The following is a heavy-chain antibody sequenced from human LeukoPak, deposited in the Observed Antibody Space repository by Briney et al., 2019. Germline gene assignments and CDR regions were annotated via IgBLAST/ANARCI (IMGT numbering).Heavy chain of an antibody. Sequence: SMKGRFTISRDNAKNSLYLQMNSLRAEDTAVYYCARGFVSSGYNYYFDYWGQGTLVTVSS. D-gene: IGHD3-22*01. J-gene: IGHJ4*02. CDR3: ARGFVSSGYNYYFDY. V-gene: IGHV3-11*06.